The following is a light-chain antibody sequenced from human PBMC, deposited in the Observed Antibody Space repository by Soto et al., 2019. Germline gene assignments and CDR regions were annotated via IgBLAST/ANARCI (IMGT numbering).Light chain of an antibody. CDR2: GAS. CDR1: ENIYTN. V-gene: IGKV3-15*01. Sequence: EIVMTQSPATLSVSPGERATLSCRASENIYTNLAWYQQKPGQAPRLLFYGASTRATGLPARFSGTGSGTEFTLTINRLQAEDSAVYYCQQYYNWPRTFGQGTRLEI. CDR3: QQYYNWPRT. J-gene: IGKJ5*01.